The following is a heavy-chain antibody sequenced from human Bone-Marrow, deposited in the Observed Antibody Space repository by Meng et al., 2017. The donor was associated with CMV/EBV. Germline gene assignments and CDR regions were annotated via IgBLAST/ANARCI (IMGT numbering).Heavy chain of an antibody. CDR1: GFTFSDHY. D-gene: IGHD3-16*01. J-gene: IGHJ4*02. CDR2: TRNKANSYTT. Sequence: GESLKISCAASGFTFSDHYMDWVRQAPGKGLEWVGRTRNKANSYTTEYAASVKDRFTISRDDSKNSLYLQINSLKTEDTAVYYCARGLGPGGCYFDYWGQGTLVTVSS. V-gene: IGHV3-72*01. CDR3: ARGLGPGGCYFDY.